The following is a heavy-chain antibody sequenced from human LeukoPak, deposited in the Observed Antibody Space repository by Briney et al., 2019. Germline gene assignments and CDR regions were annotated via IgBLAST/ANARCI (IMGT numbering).Heavy chain of an antibody. V-gene: IGHV3-30*18. CDR3: AKVGATWGVQGIDY. CDR1: GFTFTNYG. J-gene: IGHJ4*02. CDR2: ISYDGSNK. D-gene: IGHD1-26*01. Sequence: GGSLRLSCAASGFTFTNYGMHWVRQAPGKGLEWVAVISYDGSNKYYADSVKGRFTISRDNSKNTLYLQMNSLRAEDTAVYYCAKVGATWGVQGIDYWGQGTLVTVSS.